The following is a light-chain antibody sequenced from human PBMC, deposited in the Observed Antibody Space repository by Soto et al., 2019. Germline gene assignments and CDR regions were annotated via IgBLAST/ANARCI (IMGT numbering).Light chain of an antibody. CDR2: DVN. Sequence: SALTQPASVSGSPGQSITISCTGTRSDIGAYNFVSWYQQHPGEVPKLILYDVNVRPSGVSNRFSGSKSGNTASLTISGLQAEDEPDYYCTSWTTSTTMIFGGGTKLTVL. J-gene: IGLJ2*01. CDR1: RSDIGAYNF. CDR3: TSWTTSTTMI. V-gene: IGLV2-14*03.